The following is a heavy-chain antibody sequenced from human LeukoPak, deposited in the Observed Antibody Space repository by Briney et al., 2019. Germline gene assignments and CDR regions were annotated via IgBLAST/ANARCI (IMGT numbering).Heavy chain of an antibody. V-gene: IGHV1-8*01. CDR2: MSPNSGDT. Sequence: ASVKVSCKASGYTFTSYDFNWVRQATGQRPEWMGWMSPNSGDTGYAQKFQDRVTMTRNTSISTAYMELSSLRSDDTAVYYCARGPPNWGFDYWGPGTLVTVSS. J-gene: IGHJ4*02. CDR3: ARGPPNWGFDY. CDR1: GYTFTSYD. D-gene: IGHD7-27*01.